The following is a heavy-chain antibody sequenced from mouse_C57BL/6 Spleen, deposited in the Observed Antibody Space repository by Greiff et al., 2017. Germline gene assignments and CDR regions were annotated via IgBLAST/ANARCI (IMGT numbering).Heavy chain of an antibody. Sequence: QVQLKESGAELARPGASVKMSCKASGYTFTSYTMHWVKQRPGQGLEWIGYINPSSGYTKYNQKFKDKATLTADKSSSTAYMQLSSLTSEDSAVYYWARDYYGYDGGLDYGGQGTTLTVSS. J-gene: IGHJ2*01. CDR3: ARDYYGYDGGLDY. V-gene: IGHV1-4*01. CDR1: GYTFTSYT. CDR2: INPSSGYT. D-gene: IGHD2-2*01.